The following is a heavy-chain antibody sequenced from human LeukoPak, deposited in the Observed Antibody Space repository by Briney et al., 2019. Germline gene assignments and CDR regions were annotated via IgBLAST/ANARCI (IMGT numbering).Heavy chain of an antibody. CDR2: INKDGSGT. CDR3: ARGCCTVSGLYFEF. Sequence: PGRSLRLSCAASGVTFSNYFMGWVRQAPGKGLEWVANINKDGSGTSYADSVKGRLTISRDNAKNSLYLQMNGLRVEDTAVYYCARGCCTVSGLYFEFWGQGSLVTVSS. CDR1: GVTFSNYF. V-gene: IGHV3-7*03. J-gene: IGHJ4*02. D-gene: IGHD3-9*01.